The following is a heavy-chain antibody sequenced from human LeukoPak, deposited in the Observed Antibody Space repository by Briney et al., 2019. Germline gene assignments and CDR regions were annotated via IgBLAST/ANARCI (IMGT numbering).Heavy chain of an antibody. CDR3: ARTLKWFGDYKGYFDY. CDR2: INHSGST. Sequence: PSETLSLTCAVYGGSFSGYYWSWIRQPPGGGLEWIGEINHSGSTNYNPSLKSRVTISVDTSKNQFSLKLSSVTAADTAVYYCARTLKWFGDYKGYFDYWGQGTLVTVSS. D-gene: IGHD3-10*01. CDR1: GGSFSGYY. J-gene: IGHJ4*02. V-gene: IGHV4-34*01.